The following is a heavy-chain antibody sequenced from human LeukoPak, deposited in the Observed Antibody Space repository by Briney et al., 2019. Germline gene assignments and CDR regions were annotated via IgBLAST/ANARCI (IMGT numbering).Heavy chain of an antibody. V-gene: IGHV1-18*01. D-gene: IGHD3-22*01. Sequence: ASVKVSCKASDYTFTSYGISWVRQAPGQGLEWMGWISAYNGNTNYAQKLQGRVTMTTDTSTSTAYMELRSLRSDDTAVYYCARGGGTEWLLVPFEYWGQGTLVTVSS. CDR1: DYTFTSYG. J-gene: IGHJ4*02. CDR2: ISAYNGNT. CDR3: ARGGGTEWLLVPFEY.